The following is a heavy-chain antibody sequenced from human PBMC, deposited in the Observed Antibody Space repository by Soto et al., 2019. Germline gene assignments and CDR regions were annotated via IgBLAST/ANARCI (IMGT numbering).Heavy chain of an antibody. CDR3: ARGVDNGVDV. D-gene: IGHD2-8*01. Sequence: ASVKVSCKASGYSFTSYDINWVRQATGQGLEWMGWMSPNSGATGYAQKFQGRVTMTRDTSISTVYMELSNLRSEDTAIYYCARGVDNGVDVWGQGSTVT. CDR1: GYSFTSYD. J-gene: IGHJ6*02. V-gene: IGHV1-8*01. CDR2: MSPNSGAT.